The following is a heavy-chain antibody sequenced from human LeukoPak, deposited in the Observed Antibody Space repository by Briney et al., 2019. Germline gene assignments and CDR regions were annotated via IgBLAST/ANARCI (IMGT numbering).Heavy chain of an antibody. CDR2: MNPNSGNT. CDR1: GYTFTSYD. Sequence: VASVKVSCKASGYTFTSYDINWVRQATGQGLEWMGWMNPNSGNTGYAQKFQGRVTITRNTSISTAYMELSSLRSEDTAVYYCARDYNYYYYMDVWGKGTTVTVSS. CDR3: ARDYNYYYYMDV. V-gene: IGHV1-8*03. J-gene: IGHJ6*03.